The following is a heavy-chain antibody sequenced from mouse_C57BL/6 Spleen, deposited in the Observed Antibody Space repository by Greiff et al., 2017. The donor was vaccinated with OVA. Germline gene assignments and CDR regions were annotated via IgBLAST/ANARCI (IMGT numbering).Heavy chain of an antibody. D-gene: IGHD1-1*01. CDR2: IYPRDGST. Sequence: QVQLKQSGPELVKPGASVKLSCKASGYTFTSYDINWVKQRPGQGLEWIGWIYPRDGSTKYNEKFKGKATLTVDTSSSTAYMELHSLTSEDSAVYFCARPITTVVADAMDYWGQGTSVTVSS. V-gene: IGHV1-85*01. J-gene: IGHJ4*01. CDR3: ARPITTVVADAMDY. CDR1: GYTFTSYD.